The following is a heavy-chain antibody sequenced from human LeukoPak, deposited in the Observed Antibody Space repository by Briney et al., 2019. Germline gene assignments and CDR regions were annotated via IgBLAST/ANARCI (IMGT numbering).Heavy chain of an antibody. V-gene: IGHV3-30*18. CDR3: AKDSDDSSGYYDY. CDR1: GFTFRSYA. D-gene: IGHD3-22*01. CDR2: ISYDGSNK. J-gene: IGHJ4*02. Sequence: GGSLRLSCAASGFTFRSYAMSWVRQAPGKGLEWVAVISYDGSNKYYADSVKGRFTISRDNSKNTLYLQMNSLRAEDTAVYYCAKDSDDSSGYYDYWGQGTLVTVSS.